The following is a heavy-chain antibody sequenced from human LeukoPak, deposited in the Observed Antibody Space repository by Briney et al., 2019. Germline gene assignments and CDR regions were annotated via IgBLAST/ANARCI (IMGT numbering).Heavy chain of an antibody. CDR2: IYYSGST. D-gene: IGHD6-13*01. Sequence: SETLPLTCTVSGGSISSGGYYWSWIRQHPGKGLEWIGYIYYSGSTYYNPSLKSRVTISVDTSKNQFSLKLSSVTAADTAVYYCARDRWYSGWFDPWGQGTLVTVSS. V-gene: IGHV4-31*03. CDR3: ARDRWYSGWFDP. J-gene: IGHJ5*02. CDR1: GGSISSGGYY.